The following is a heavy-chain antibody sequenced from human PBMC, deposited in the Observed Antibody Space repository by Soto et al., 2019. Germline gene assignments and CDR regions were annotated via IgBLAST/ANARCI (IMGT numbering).Heavy chain of an antibody. D-gene: IGHD6-19*01. CDR3: AKETRSSGWFVY. J-gene: IGHJ5*01. V-gene: IGHV3-30-3*01. CDR1: GFTFSSYA. CDR2: ISYDGSNK. Sequence: GGSLRLSCAASGFTFSSYAMHWVRQAPGKGLEWVAVISYDGSNKYYADSVKGRFTISRDNSKNTLYLQMNSLRAEDTAVYYCAKETRSSGWFVYWGQGTLVTVSS.